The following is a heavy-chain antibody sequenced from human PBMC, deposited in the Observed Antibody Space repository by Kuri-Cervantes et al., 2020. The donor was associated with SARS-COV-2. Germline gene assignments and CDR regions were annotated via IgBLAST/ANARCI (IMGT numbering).Heavy chain of an antibody. D-gene: IGHD3-10*01. J-gene: IGHJ4*02. CDR3: ARGHYYGSGHFDY. CDR1: GGSINTYY. V-gene: IGHV4-59*12. CDR2: YSYTGST. Sequence: SETLSLTCTVSGGSINTYYWNWIRQPPGKGLEWIGYYSYTGSTNYNPSLKSRVTISVDMSNNQFSLRLSSVTAADTAVYYCARGHYYGSGHFDYWGQGILVTVSS.